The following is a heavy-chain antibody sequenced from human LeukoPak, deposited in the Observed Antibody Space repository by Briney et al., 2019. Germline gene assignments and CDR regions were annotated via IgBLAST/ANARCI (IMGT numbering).Heavy chain of an antibody. Sequence: GSLRLSCAASGFTFSSYWMSWVRQAPGKGLEWVANIKQDGSEKYYVDSVKGRFTISRDNAKNSLYLQMNSLRAEDTAVYYCARDGAKIYSGYDNYYFDYWGQGTLVTVSS. CDR1: GFTFSSYW. J-gene: IGHJ4*02. V-gene: IGHV3-7*01. CDR3: ARDGAKIYSGYDNYYFDY. D-gene: IGHD5-12*01. CDR2: IKQDGSEK.